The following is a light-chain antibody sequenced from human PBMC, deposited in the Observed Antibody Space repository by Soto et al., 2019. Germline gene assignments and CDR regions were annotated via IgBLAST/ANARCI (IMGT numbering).Light chain of an antibody. Sequence: EVVMTQSPATLSLSPGERATLSCRASQSVNSNLAWYQQKHGQAPRLLIFDASTRATAIPTRFSGSGSGTEFTLTISSLQPEDCAIYYCQQYNNWPYTFGQGTKVEI. CDR2: DAS. V-gene: IGKV3-15*01. CDR3: QQYNNWPYT. J-gene: IGKJ2*01. CDR1: QSVNSN.